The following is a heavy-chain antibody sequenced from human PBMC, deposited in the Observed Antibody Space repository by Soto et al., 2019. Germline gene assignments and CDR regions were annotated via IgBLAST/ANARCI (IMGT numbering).Heavy chain of an antibody. CDR2: TYYRSKWYN. J-gene: IGHJ6*02. CDR1: RDSVSSNSAA. CDR3: ARWELLDDYYYYGMDV. D-gene: IGHD1-26*01. Sequence: SQTLSLTCASSRDSVSSNSAAWNWIRQSPSRGLEWLGRTYYRSKWYNDYAVSVKSRITINPDTSKNQFSLQLNSVTPEDTAVYYCARWELLDDYYYYGMDVWGQGTTVTVSS. V-gene: IGHV6-1*01.